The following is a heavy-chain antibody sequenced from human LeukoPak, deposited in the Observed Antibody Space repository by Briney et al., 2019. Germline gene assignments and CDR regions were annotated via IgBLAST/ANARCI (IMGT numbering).Heavy chain of an antibody. D-gene: IGHD3-22*01. CDR2: INSDSIWI. CDR1: GFSFRTYS. CDR3: AKPSLYYYDTSGYYRYWYFDL. V-gene: IGHV3-21*01. J-gene: IGHJ2*01. Sequence: GGSLRLSCAASGFSFRTYSMNWVRQAPGKGLEWVSSINSDSIWIYYVDSVKGRFTISRDNSKNTLYLQMNSLRAEDTAVYYCAKPSLYYYDTSGYYRYWYFDLWGRGTLVTVSS.